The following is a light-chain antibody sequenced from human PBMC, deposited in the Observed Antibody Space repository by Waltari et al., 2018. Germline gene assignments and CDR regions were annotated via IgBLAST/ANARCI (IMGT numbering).Light chain of an antibody. CDR3: QQRRNWPT. CDR1: QSVSTF. J-gene: IGKJ4*01. CDR2: DVS. V-gene: IGKV3-11*01. Sequence: EIVLTQSPATLSLSPGERATLSCRAIQSVSTFLAWYQQKPGQSPRLLIYDVSFRATGIPIRFSGSGSETDFTLTISSLEPEDFAVYYCQQRRNWPTFGGGTKVEVK.